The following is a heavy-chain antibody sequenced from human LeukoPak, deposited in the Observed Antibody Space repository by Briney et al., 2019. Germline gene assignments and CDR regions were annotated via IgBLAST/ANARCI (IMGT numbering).Heavy chain of an antibody. CDR2: ISSSSSYI. V-gene: IGHV3-21*01. J-gene: IGHJ4*02. Sequence: GSLRLSCAASGFTFSSYSMNWVRQAPGKGLEWVSSISSSSSYIYYADSVKGRFTISRDNAKNSLYLQMNSLRAEDTAVYYCARDPDRGGYSMFDYWGQGTLVTVSS. D-gene: IGHD3-22*01. CDR3: ARDPDRGGYSMFDY. CDR1: GFTFSSYS.